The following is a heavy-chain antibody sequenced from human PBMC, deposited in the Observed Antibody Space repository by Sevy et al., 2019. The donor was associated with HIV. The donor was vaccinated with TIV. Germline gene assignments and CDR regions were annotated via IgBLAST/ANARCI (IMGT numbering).Heavy chain of an antibody. CDR2: ISYSGST. V-gene: IGHV4-61*01. CDR3: ARGRQLLVFDY. J-gene: IGHJ4*02. Sequence: SETLSLTCTVSGGSVSSGSYYWSWIRQPPGKGLEWIGYISYSGSTNYNPSLKSRVTISVDTSKNQFSLKLSSVTAADTAVYYCARGRQLLVFDYWGQGTLVTVSS. D-gene: IGHD6-19*01. CDR1: GGSVSSGSYY.